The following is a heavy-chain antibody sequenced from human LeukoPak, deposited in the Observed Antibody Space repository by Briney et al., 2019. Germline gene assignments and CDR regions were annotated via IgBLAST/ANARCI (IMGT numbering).Heavy chain of an antibody. V-gene: IGHV3-33*01. J-gene: IGHJ3*02. CDR3: AGVSSGYDAFDI. CDR2: IWYDGSNK. Sequence: GRSLRLSCAASGFTFSSYGMHWVRQAPGKGRERVAGIWYDGSNKYYADSVKGRFTIPRDNSKNTLYLQMNSLRAEDTAVYYCAGVSSGYDAFDIWGQGTMVTVSS. CDR1: GFTFSSYG. D-gene: IGHD3-22*01.